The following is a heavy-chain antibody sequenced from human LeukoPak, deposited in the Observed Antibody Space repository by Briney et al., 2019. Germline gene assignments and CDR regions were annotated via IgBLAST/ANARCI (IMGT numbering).Heavy chain of an antibody. D-gene: IGHD6-19*01. Sequence: GGSLRLSCAASGFTFSSYPMTWVRQAPGKGPEWVSVISASGGSTYYADSFKGRFTISRDNSKNTLYLQMNSLRAEDTAVYYCAISIAVAYDAFDIWGQGTMVTVSS. CDR1: GFTFSSYP. CDR2: ISASGGST. J-gene: IGHJ3*02. V-gene: IGHV3-23*01. CDR3: AISIAVAYDAFDI.